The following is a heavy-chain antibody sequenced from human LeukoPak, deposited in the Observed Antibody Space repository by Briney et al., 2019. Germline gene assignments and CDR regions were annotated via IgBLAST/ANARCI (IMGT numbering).Heavy chain of an antibody. D-gene: IGHD3-10*01. Sequence: ASVKVSCKASGYTFTTYAMQWVRQAPGQRLEWMGWINAGNGNTKYSQKFQGRVTITRDTSASTAYMELSSLRSEDTAVYYCARGGSGSYPFDYWGQGTLVTVSS. J-gene: IGHJ4*02. CDR3: ARGGSGSYPFDY. CDR1: GYTFTTYA. V-gene: IGHV1-3*01. CDR2: INAGNGNT.